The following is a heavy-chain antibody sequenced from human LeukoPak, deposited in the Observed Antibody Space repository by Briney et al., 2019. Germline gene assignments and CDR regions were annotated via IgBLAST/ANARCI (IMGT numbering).Heavy chain of an antibody. Sequence: ASVKVSCKASGYTFTVDYMHWGRHAPEQGVWWMGWINPNSGGTNYSQKFQVRVTMTRDTSISTAYMELSRLRSDDTAVYYCARGGRYCTSTSCYMVGWFDPWGQGTLVTVSS. CDR1: GYTFTVDY. D-gene: IGHD2-2*02. J-gene: IGHJ5*02. CDR3: ARGGRYCTSTSCYMVGWFDP. V-gene: IGHV1-2*02. CDR2: INPNSGGT.